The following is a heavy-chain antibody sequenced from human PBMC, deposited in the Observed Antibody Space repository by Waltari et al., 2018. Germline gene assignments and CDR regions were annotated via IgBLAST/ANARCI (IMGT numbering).Heavy chain of an antibody. Sequence: EVHLLGSGGDLVQTGGSLSLSCAASGFAVSNSAMHWVRQAPGKGLEWVSVISTSGGSAKYADSVQGRFTISRDNSKKTLHLQMNSLRVEDTAVYYCAKGTERYGGWAPIFDSWGQGTQVTVSS. CDR1: GFAVSNSA. CDR3: AKGTERYGGWAPIFDS. V-gene: IGHV3-23*01. J-gene: IGHJ4*02. D-gene: IGHD6-19*01. CDR2: ISTSGGSA.